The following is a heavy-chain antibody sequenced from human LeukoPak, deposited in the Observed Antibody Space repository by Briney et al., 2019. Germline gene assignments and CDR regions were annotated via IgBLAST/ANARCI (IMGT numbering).Heavy chain of an antibody. D-gene: IGHD3-10*01. Sequence: ASVKVSCTASGYTFTSYYMHWVRQAPGQGLEWMRIINPSGGSTSYAQKFQGRVTMTRDTSTSTVYMELSSLRSEDTAVYYCARGGRITMVRENWFDPWGQGTLVTVSS. CDR3: ARGGRITMVRENWFDP. CDR2: INPSGGST. V-gene: IGHV1-46*01. J-gene: IGHJ5*02. CDR1: GYTFTSYY.